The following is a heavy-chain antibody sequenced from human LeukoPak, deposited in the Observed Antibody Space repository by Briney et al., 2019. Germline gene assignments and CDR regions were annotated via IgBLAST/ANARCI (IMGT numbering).Heavy chain of an antibody. CDR2: INHSGST. D-gene: IGHD6-6*01. V-gene: IGHV4-34*01. J-gene: IGHJ5*02. Sequence: KPSETLSLTCAVYGGSFSGYYWSWIRQPPGKGLEWIGEINHSGSTNYNPSLKSRVTISVDTSKNQFSLKLSSVTAADTAVYYCARGKKLVRTKHALDPWGQGTLVTVYS. CDR1: GGSFSGYY. CDR3: ARGKKLVRTKHALDP.